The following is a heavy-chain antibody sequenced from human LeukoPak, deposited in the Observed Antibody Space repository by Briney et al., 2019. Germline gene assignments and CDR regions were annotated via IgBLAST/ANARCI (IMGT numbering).Heavy chain of an antibody. CDR1: GGSFSGYY. Sequence: PETLSLTCAVYGGSFSGYYWSWIRQPPGKGLEWIGEINHSGSTNYNPPLKSRVTISVDTSKNQFSLKLSSVTAADTAVYYCARVGRCSSTSCYRSSLSYYYYYYMDVWGKGTTVTVSS. CDR3: ARVGRCSSTSCYRSSLSYYYYYYMDV. CDR2: INHSGST. V-gene: IGHV4-34*01. D-gene: IGHD2-2*01. J-gene: IGHJ6*03.